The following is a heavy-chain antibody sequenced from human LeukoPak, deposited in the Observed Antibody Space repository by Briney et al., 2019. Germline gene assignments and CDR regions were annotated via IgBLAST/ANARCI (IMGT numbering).Heavy chain of an antibody. CDR2: ISSGGSTI. J-gene: IGHJ6*04. CDR3: ARVLPGNYVNSYYMDV. D-gene: IGHD3-16*01. Sequence: HPGGSLRLSCAASGFTFSSFEMKWVRQAPGKGLEWVSYISSGGSTIYYADSVKGRFTISRDNANDSLYLQMSSLRAEDTAVYYCARVLPGNYVNSYYMDVWGKGTTVTISS. CDR1: GFTFSSFE. V-gene: IGHV3-48*03.